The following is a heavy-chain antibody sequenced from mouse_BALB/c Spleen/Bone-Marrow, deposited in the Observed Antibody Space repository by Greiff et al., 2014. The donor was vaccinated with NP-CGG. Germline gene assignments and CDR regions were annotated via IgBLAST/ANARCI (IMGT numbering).Heavy chain of an antibody. Sequence: QVQLQQSGPGLVAPSQSLSITCTVSGFSLTDYGVSWIRQPPGKGPEWLGVIWGGGSTYYNSALKSRLNISKDNPKSQVFLKMNSLQTVDTAMYYCAKLGRSYYYFDVWGAGTTVTVSS. V-gene: IGHV2-6-5*01. CDR1: GFSLTDYG. CDR3: AKLGRSYYYFDV. J-gene: IGHJ1*01. CDR2: IWGGGST. D-gene: IGHD1-1*01.